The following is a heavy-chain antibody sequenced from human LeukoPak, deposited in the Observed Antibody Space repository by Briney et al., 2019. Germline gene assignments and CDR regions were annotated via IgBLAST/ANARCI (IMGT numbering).Heavy chain of an antibody. D-gene: IGHD2-21*01. V-gene: IGHV4-59*01. CDR1: GGSISSYY. Sequence: TSETLSLTCTVSGGSISSYYWSWIRQPPGKGLEWIGYIYYSGSTNYNPSLKSRVTISVDTSKNQFSLKLSSVTAADTAVYYCARVVGNTNFDSWGQGALVTVSS. CDR3: ARVVGNTNFDS. J-gene: IGHJ4*02. CDR2: IYYSGST.